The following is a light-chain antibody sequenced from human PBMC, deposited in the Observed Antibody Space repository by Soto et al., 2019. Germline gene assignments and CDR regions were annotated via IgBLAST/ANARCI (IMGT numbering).Light chain of an antibody. V-gene: IGKV1-6*02. CDR3: LHDYTYPWT. CDR1: QDIGND. Sequence: IQMTQSPSSLSASVRDRVTITCRASQDIGNDLGWYQQKPGKAPILLIYAASRLRSWVPSRFSCSGSGTHFTHTIIRLQAQDSTTYFCLHDYTYPWTFGQGTKVEIK. J-gene: IGKJ1*01. CDR2: AAS.